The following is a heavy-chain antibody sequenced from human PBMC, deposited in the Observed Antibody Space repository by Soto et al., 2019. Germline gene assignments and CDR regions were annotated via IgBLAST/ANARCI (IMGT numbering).Heavy chain of an antibody. CDR1: GGSISSGGYS. J-gene: IGHJ4*02. V-gene: IGHV4-30-2*01. CDR2: IYHTGST. D-gene: IGHD3-10*01. CDR3: ARGRITMVFDY. Sequence: SETLSLTCAVSGGSISSGGYSWSWIRQPPGKGLEWIGYIYHTGSTYYNPSLKSRVTISVDRSKSQFSLKLSSVSAADTAVYYCARGRITMVFDYWGQGTLVTVSS.